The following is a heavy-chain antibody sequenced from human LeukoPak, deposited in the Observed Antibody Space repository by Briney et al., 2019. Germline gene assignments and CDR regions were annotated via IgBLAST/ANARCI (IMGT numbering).Heavy chain of an antibody. V-gene: IGHV3-23*01. Sequence: GGSLRLSCAASGFTSSSYAMSWGRQAPGKGLKWVSAISGSGGSTYYADSVKGRFTISRDNSINTLYLQMSSLRAEDAAVYYCAKSGGGSGSGRLGMEVWGQGTTVTVSS. CDR2: ISGSGGST. J-gene: IGHJ6*02. CDR3: AKSGGGSGSGRLGMEV. D-gene: IGHD3-10*01. CDR1: GFTSSSYA.